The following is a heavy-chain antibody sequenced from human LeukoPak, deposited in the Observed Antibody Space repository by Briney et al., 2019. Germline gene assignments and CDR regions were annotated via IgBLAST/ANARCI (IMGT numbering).Heavy chain of an antibody. Sequence: SETLSLTCAVSGYSISSGYYWGWIRQPPGKGLEWIGSIHHSGSTYYNPSLKSRVTISVDTSKNQFSLKLSSVTAADTAVYYCARVFSGSGWYGGPFEYWGQGTLVTVSS. CDR2: IHHSGST. V-gene: IGHV4-38-2*01. CDR1: GYSISSGYY. J-gene: IGHJ4*02. D-gene: IGHD6-19*01. CDR3: ARVFSGSGWYGGPFEY.